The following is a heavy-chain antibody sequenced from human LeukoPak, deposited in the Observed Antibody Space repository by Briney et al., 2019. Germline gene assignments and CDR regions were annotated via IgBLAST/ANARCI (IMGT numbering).Heavy chain of an antibody. CDR3: ARDRSSGWSAFDI. CDR1: GFTFSSYA. CDR2: ISYDGSNK. J-gene: IGHJ3*02. V-gene: IGHV3-30-3*01. D-gene: IGHD6-25*01. Sequence: GGSLRLSCAASGFTFSSYAMHWARQAPGKGLEWVALISYDGSNKYYADSVKGRFTISRDNSKNTLYLQMNSLRAEDTAVYYCARDRSSGWSAFDIWGQGTMVTVSS.